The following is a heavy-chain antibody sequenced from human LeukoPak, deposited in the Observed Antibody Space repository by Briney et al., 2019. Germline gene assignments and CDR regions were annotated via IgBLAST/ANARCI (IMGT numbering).Heavy chain of an antibody. Sequence: SETLSLTCTVSGGSISSSSYYWGWIRQPPGKGLKWIGSIYYSGSTYYNPSLKSRVTISVDTSKNQFSLKLSSVTAADTAVYYCARPAAAAGTFDYWGQGTLVTVSS. V-gene: IGHV4-39*01. D-gene: IGHD6-13*01. J-gene: IGHJ4*02. CDR3: ARPAAAAGTFDY. CDR1: GGSISSSSYY. CDR2: IYYSGST.